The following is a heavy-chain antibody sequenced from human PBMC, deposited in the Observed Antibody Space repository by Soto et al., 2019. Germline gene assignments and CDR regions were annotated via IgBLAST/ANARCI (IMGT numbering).Heavy chain of an antibody. CDR1: GYTFTSCG. J-gene: IGHJ5*02. D-gene: IGHD6-13*01. CDR3: ARDLIAAAGDNWFDP. CDR2: ISAYNGNT. Sequence: GASVKVSCKASGYTFTSCGISWVRQAPGQGLEWMGWISAYNGNTNYAQKLQGRVTMTTDTSTSTAYMELRSLRSDDTAVYYCARDLIAAAGDNWFDPWGQGTLVTVSS. V-gene: IGHV1-18*01.